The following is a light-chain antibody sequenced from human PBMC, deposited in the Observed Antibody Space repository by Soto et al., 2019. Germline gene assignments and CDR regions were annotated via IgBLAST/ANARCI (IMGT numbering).Light chain of an antibody. V-gene: IGKV1-27*01. CDR3: QKYNTVPWT. CDR1: QGIGNY. J-gene: IGKJ1*01. Sequence: DIQMTQSPSALSASVGDRVTITCRASQGIGNYLAWYQQKPGKVPKVLIYSASTLQSGVPSRFSGSGSGTDFTLTISSLQPEDVATYFCQKYNTVPWTFGQGTKVEIK. CDR2: SAS.